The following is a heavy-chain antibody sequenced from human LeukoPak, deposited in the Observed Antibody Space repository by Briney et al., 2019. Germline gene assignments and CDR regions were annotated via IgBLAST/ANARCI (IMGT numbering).Heavy chain of an antibody. CDR1: GFTFSNNW. J-gene: IGHJ4*02. V-gene: IGHV3-7*05. CDR2: IKQDGCEK. D-gene: IGHD4-23*01. CDR3: ARAPEGYTVVTIFDY. Sequence: PGGSLRLSCAASGFTFSNNWVSWVRQAPGKGLEWVANIKQDGCEKYYVDSVKGRFTISRDNAKNSLYLQMNNLRAEDTAVYYCARAPEGYTVVTIFDYWGQGTLVAVSS.